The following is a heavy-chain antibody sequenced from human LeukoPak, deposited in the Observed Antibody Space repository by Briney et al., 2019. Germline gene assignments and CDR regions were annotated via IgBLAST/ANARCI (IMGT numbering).Heavy chain of an antibody. V-gene: IGHV1-69*06. CDR3: AKDASPYYYERSGYPGRFDY. J-gene: IGHJ4*02. CDR2: IIPLFGTA. D-gene: IGHD3-22*01. CDR1: GYTFNRYG. Sequence: SVEVSCKPSGYTFNRYGILWGRQAPGPGLEWVGGIIPLFGTAKYAQQFQRRVTITPDKSPSPAYMELTSLRSEDTADYYVAKDASPYYYERSGYPGRFDYWGQGTLVTVTS.